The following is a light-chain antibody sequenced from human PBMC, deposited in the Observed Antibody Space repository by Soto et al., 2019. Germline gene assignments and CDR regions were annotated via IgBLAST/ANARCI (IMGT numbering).Light chain of an antibody. CDR3: QQYGSYPPYT. CDR1: QSVSNNY. Sequence: EVVLTQSPGTLSLSQGERATLSCRASQSVSNNYFAWYQQKPGQAPRLLVFGSSDRATGIPDTFIGSGSGTYFTLTISRPEPEDFAVYYRQQYGSYPPYTVGQGTKLEVK. CDR2: GSS. J-gene: IGKJ2*01. V-gene: IGKV3-20*01.